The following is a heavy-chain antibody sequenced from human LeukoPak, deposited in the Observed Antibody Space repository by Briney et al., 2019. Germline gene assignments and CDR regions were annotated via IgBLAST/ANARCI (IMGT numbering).Heavy chain of an antibody. CDR3: TCHSGWSGPSE. V-gene: IGHV4-4*02. D-gene: IGHD6-19*01. Sequence: TSETLSLTCAVSGGSISSSWWSWVRQPPGKGLEWIGEIFHSGSTNYNPSLKSRVTISVDKSKNHFSLELTSVTAADTAVYYCTCHSGWSGPSEWGQGTLVIVSS. CDR1: GGSISSSW. CDR2: IFHSGST. J-gene: IGHJ4*02.